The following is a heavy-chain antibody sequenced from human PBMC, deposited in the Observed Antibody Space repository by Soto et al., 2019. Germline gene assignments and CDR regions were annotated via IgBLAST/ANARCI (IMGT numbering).Heavy chain of an antibody. CDR3: ARARMVRGIIYFYGMDV. CDR2: IYYSGST. V-gene: IGHV4-31*03. CDR1: GGSISTDGNY. J-gene: IGHJ6*02. Sequence: QVQLQESGPGLVKSSQTLSLTCTVSGGSISTDGNYWSWIRQHPGKGMEWIGYIYYSGSTYYNPSLKSRVTISVDTSKNQFFLKLNSVTAADTAVYYWARARMVRGIIYFYGMDVWGQGTTVTVSS. D-gene: IGHD3-10*01.